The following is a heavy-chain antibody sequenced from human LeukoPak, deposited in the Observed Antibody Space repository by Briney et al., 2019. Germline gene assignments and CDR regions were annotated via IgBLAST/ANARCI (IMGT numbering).Heavy chain of an antibody. CDR1: GFTFEGYG. CDR3: AKDFYGDYDWYFDL. J-gene: IGHJ2*01. CDR2: ISGSGGST. D-gene: IGHD4-17*01. V-gene: IGHV3-23*01. Sequence: GGSLRLSCAASGFTFEGYGMSWVRQGPGKGLEWVSGISGSGGSTYYADSVKGRFTISRDNSKNTLYLQMNSLRADDTAVYYCAKDFYGDYDWYFDLWGRGTLVTVSS.